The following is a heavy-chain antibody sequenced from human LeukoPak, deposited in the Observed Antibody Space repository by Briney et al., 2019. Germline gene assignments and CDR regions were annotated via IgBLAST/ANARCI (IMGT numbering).Heavy chain of an antibody. V-gene: IGHV1-18*01. CDR3: ARTVTGYSYGEIDY. CDR1: GGTFSSYA. D-gene: IGHD5-18*01. J-gene: IGHJ4*02. Sequence: ASVKVSCKASGGTFSSYAISWVRQAPGQGLEWMGWISAYNGNTNYAQKLQGRVTMTTDTSTSTAYMELRSLRSDDTAVYYCARTVTGYSYGEIDYWGQGTLVTVSS. CDR2: ISAYNGNT.